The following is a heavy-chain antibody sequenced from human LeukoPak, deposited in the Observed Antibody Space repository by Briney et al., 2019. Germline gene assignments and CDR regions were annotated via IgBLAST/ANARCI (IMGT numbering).Heavy chain of an antibody. CDR3: AKADIVASEMGY. D-gene: IGHD5-12*01. CDR1: GFTFSSYA. V-gene: IGHV3-23*01. CDR2: ISGSGGST. Sequence: GGSLRLSCAASGFTFSSYAMSWVRQAPGKGLEWASAISGSGGSTYYADSVKGRFTISRDNSKNTLCLQMNSLRAEDTAVYYCAKADIVASEMGYWGQGTLVTVSS. J-gene: IGHJ4*02.